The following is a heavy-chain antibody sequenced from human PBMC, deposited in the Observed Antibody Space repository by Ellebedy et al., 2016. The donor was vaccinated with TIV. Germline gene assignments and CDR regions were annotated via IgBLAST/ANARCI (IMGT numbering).Heavy chain of an antibody. CDR1: EYRFTSYW. V-gene: IGHV5-10-1*01. J-gene: IGHJ4*02. Sequence: GESLKISCRGSEYRFTSYWISWVRPIPGKGLEWMGKIDPDDSTINYKPSFQGPVTFLTDKSISTAYLQWSSLKASDTAIYYCARQDKWQHVMKTWGQGTLVTVSS. D-gene: IGHD6-6*01. CDR3: ARQDKWQHVMKT. CDR2: IDPDDSTI.